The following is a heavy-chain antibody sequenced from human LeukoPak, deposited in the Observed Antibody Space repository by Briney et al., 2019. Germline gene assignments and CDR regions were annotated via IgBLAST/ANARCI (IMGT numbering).Heavy chain of an antibody. CDR3: ARAGPVPPSDGGPIADY. J-gene: IGHJ4*02. V-gene: IGHV4-28*03. CDR1: GYSISSNNW. CDR2: IYYSGGT. Sequence: SETLSLTCAVSGYSISSNNWWAWIRQPPGEGLEWIGYIYYSGGTNSNPSLKSRLTISVGTSKNQFSLNLWYVTAADTAVYYCARAGPVPPSDGGPIADYWGQGTLVTVSS. D-gene: IGHD3-10*01.